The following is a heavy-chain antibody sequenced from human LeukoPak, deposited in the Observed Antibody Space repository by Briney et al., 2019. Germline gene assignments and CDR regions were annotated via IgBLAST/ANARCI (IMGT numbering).Heavy chain of an antibody. CDR3: ARDIGCSGGSCYQRRRWFDP. Sequence: GASVKVSCKASGYTFTSYGISWVRQAPGQGLEWMGWISAYNGNTNYAQKLQGRVTMTTDTSTSTAYMELRSLRSDDTAVYYCARDIGCSGGSCYQRRRWFDPWGQRTLVTVSS. J-gene: IGHJ5*02. CDR2: ISAYNGNT. V-gene: IGHV1-18*01. CDR1: GYTFTSYG. D-gene: IGHD2-15*01.